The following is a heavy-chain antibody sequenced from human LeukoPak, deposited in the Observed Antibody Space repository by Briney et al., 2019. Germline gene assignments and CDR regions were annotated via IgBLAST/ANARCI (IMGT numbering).Heavy chain of an antibody. Sequence: PSQTLSLTCTVSGGSISSGGYYWSWIRQHPGKGLEWIGYIYYSGSTYYNPSLKSQVTISVDTSKNQFSLKLSSVTAADTAVYYCARALGTMVRGVPQLDYWGQGTLVTVSS. CDR3: ARALGTMVRGVPQLDY. J-gene: IGHJ4*02. CDR1: GGSISSGGYY. CDR2: IYYSGST. D-gene: IGHD3-10*01. V-gene: IGHV4-31*01.